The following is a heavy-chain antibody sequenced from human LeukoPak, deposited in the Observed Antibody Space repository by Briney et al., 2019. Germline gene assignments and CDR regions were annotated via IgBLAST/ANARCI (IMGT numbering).Heavy chain of an antibody. V-gene: IGHV3-23*01. J-gene: IGHJ4*02. CDR3: AKHLNLDYDY. CDR1: GFTFSSYT. D-gene: IGHD3/OR15-3a*01. Sequence: PAGSLTLSCAASGFTFSSYTMSWVRQAPGKGPEWVSIISGSGDNKYHADSVKGRFTIPRDNSKNTWYLQMNSLRAEDTAVYYCAKHLNLDYDYWGQGTLVTVSS. CDR2: ISGSGDNK.